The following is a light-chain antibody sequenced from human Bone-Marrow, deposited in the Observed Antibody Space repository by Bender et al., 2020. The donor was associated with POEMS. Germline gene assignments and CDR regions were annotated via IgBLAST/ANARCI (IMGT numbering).Light chain of an antibody. Sequence: SYVLTQPPSVSVAPGQTASISCGGKNIDTEMVHWYRQKPGQAPVLVVYHESDRPSGIPERFSGSKSGNTATLTISRVEGGDEADYFCQVWDSDSDHFVFGTGTSVTVL. CDR2: HES. J-gene: IGLJ1*01. V-gene: IGLV3-21*02. CDR1: NIDTEM. CDR3: QVWDSDSDHFV.